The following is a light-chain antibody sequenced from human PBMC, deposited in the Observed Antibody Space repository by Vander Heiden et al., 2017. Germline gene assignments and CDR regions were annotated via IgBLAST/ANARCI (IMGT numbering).Light chain of an antibody. Sequence: QSALTQPASVSGSPRQSIPLSCTGTSSDVGGYYYVSWHQQHPGKAPKLMIYDVRNRHSGFSKRVSGSKSGNTSSLTISGLQAEDEADYYCSAYTSSSTNWVFGGGTKLTVL. J-gene: IGLJ3*02. CDR1: SSDVGGYYY. CDR3: SAYTSSSTNWV. V-gene: IGLV2-14*01. CDR2: DVR.